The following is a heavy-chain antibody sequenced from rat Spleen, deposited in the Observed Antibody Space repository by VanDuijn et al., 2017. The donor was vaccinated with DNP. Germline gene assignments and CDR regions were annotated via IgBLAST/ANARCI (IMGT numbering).Heavy chain of an antibody. J-gene: IGHJ4*01. CDR2: ISYDGSST. D-gene: IGHD1-4*01. Sequence: EVQLVESDGGLVQPGRSLKLSCAASGFTFSDYYMAWVRQAPTKGLDWVATISYDGSSTYYRDSVKGRFTISRDNAKSTLYLQMDSLRSEDTATYYCARHRPGITYSYVMDAWGQGASVTVSS. V-gene: IGHV5-29*01. CDR1: GFTFSDYY. CDR3: ARHRPGITYSYVMDA.